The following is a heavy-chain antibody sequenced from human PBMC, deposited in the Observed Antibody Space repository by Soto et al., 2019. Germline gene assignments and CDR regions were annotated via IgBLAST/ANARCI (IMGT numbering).Heavy chain of an antibody. V-gene: IGHV3-30-3*01. CDR1: GFMFSSYA. J-gene: IGHJ4*02. CDR2: KTYDGSNK. CDR3: ARAGGLLVDY. Sequence: QVQLVESGGGVVQPGRSLRLSCAASGFMFSSYAMHWVHQAPGKGLEWVAVKTYDGSNKYYADSVKGRFTISRDNSKNTLYLQMNSLRAEDTAVYYCARAGGLLVDYWGQGNLVTVSS. D-gene: IGHD1-26*01.